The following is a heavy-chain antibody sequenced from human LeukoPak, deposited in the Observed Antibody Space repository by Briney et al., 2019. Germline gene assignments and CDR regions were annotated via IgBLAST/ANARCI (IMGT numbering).Heavy chain of an antibody. CDR1: GYTFSQYG. J-gene: IGHJ4*02. Sequence: ASVMVSCKASGYTFSQYGISWVRQAPGQGLEWMGWISPFNGYTNYLQKIEGRVTLTTDTSTSTAYMELSSLRSEDTAVYYCARVPVADLGHLVFDYWGQGTLVTVSS. CDR3: ARVPVADLGHLVFDY. CDR2: ISPFNGYT. V-gene: IGHV1-18*04. D-gene: IGHD6-19*01.